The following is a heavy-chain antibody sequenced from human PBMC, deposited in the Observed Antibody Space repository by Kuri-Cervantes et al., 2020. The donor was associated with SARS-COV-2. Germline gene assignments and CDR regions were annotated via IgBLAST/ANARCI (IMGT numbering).Heavy chain of an antibody. CDR3: ARDSRAADYDILTGYYMFQPYYFDY. V-gene: IGHV1-18*01. D-gene: IGHD3-9*01. CDR2: ISAYNGNT. Sequence: ASVKVSCKASGYTFTSYGISWVRQAPGQGLEWMGWISAYNGNTKYSQKFQGRVTITRDTSASTAYMELSSLRSEDTAVYYCARDSRAADYDILTGYYMFQPYYFDYWGQGTLVTVSS. CDR1: GYTFTSYG. J-gene: IGHJ4*02.